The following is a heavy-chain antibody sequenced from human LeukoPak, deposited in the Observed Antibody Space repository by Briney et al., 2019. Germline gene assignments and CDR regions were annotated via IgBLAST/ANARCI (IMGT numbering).Heavy chain of an antibody. D-gene: IGHD3-10*01. CDR2: IYYSGST. J-gene: IGHJ4*02. V-gene: IGHV4-59*01. CDR1: GGSISSYY. Sequence: PESLSLTCTVSGGSISSYYWSWIRQPPGKGLEWIGYIYYSGSTNYNPSLKSRVTISLDTSKNQFSLKLSSVTAADTAVYYCAMAGGSGTYYVDYWGQGTLVTVSS. CDR3: AMAGGSGTYYVDY.